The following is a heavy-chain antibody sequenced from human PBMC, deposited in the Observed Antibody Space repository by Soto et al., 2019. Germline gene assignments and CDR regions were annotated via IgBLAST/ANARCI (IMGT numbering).Heavy chain of an antibody. CDR3: ARQRTRAATGDFDY. V-gene: IGHV4-39*01. D-gene: IGHD6-13*01. Sequence: SETLSLICIVSGGSISTGDYYWAWIRQPPGKGLEWIGSLYFSGKTFYNPSLESRVTMSADTSKNQFSLKLTSVTAADTAIYYCARQRTRAATGDFDYWGQGTVVTVSS. J-gene: IGHJ4*02. CDR1: GGSISTGDYY. CDR2: LYFSGKT.